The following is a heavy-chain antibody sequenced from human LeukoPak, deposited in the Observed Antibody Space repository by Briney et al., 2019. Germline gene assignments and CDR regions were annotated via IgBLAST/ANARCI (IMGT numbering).Heavy chain of an antibody. Sequence: ASVKVSYKASGYTFTGYYMHWVRQAPGQGREWMGWIKPNNGGTNYVQKFQGRVTMTRDTSISTAYMELSRLRSDDTAVYYCARDWDCSGGACRDCFDPWGQGTLVTVSS. CDR3: ARDWDCSGGACRDCFDP. V-gene: IGHV1-2*02. J-gene: IGHJ5*02. CDR1: GYTFTGYY. CDR2: IKPNNGGT. D-gene: IGHD2-15*01.